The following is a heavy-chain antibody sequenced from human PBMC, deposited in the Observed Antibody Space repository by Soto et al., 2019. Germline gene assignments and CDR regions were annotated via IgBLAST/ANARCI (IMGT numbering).Heavy chain of an antibody. CDR2: ISIGSSSM. J-gene: IGHJ6*02. CDR1: GLTFSSHA. CDR3: ARVIMDV. V-gene: IGHV3-48*02. Sequence: GGSLRLSCAASGLTFSSHAMAWVRQAPGKGLEWVSQISIGSSSMDYADSVKGRFTISRDNAKNSLYLQMNSLRDEDTAVYYCARVIMDVWGQGTTVTVSS.